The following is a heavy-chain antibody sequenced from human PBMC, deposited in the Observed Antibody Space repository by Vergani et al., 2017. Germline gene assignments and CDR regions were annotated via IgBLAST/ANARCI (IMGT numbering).Heavy chain of an antibody. V-gene: IGHV4-61*10. CDR2: IYYSGST. CDR3: AREPALYAFDI. Sequence: QLQLQESGPGLVKPSETLSLTCTVSGGSISSSSYYWSWIRQPAGKGLEWIGYIYYSGSTNYNPSLKSRVTISVDTSKNQFSLKLSSVTAADTAVYYGAREPALYAFDIWGQGTMVTVSS. J-gene: IGHJ3*02. CDR1: GGSISSSSYY.